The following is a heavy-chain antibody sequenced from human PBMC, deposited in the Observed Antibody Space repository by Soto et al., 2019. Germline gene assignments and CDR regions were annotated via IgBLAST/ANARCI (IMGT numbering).Heavy chain of an antibody. CDR1: GFTFDDYA. Sequence: LRLSCAASGFTFDDYAMHWVRQAPGKGLEWVSGISWNSGSIGYADSVKGRFTISRDNAKNSLYLQMNSLRAEDTALYYCAKLGGPFDIWGQGTMVTVSS. CDR3: AKLGGPFDI. CDR2: ISWNSGSI. D-gene: IGHD2-15*01. V-gene: IGHV3-9*01. J-gene: IGHJ3*02.